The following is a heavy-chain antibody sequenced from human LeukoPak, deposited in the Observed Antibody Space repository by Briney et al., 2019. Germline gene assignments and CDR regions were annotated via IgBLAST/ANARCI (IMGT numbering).Heavy chain of an antibody. D-gene: IGHD1-26*01. J-gene: IGHJ3*02. CDR1: GGSFSGYY. V-gene: IGHV3-53*01. CDR2: IYSGGST. Sequence: PSETLSLTCAVYGGSFSGYYWSWVRQAPGKGLEWVSVIYSGGSTYYADSVKGRFTISRDNSKNTLYLQMNSLRAEDTAVYYCAKDEGAGDLLTAFDIWGQGTMVTVSS. CDR3: AKDEGAGDLLTAFDI.